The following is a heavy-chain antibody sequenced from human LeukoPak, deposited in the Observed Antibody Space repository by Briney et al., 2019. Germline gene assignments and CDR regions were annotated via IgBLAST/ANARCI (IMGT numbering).Heavy chain of an antibody. CDR2: IKEDGTQK. V-gene: IGHV3-7*01. J-gene: IGHJ4*02. CDR3: ASGMRVGPNI. D-gene: IGHD1-26*01. CDR1: GFTFNKSW. Sequence: AGGSLRLSCAASGFTFNKSWMSWVRQAPGKGPEWVANIKEDGTQKYYVDSVRGRFTISRDNGKNSLYLQMNSLRAEDTAVYYCASGMRVGPNIWGQGTLVTVSS.